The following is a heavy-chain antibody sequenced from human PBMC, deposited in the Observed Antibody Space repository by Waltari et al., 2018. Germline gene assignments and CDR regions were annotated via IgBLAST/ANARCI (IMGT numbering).Heavy chain of an antibody. V-gene: IGHV3-74*01. CDR3: ATWKFCTGGSCYGWGY. J-gene: IGHJ4*02. Sequence: EVQLVESGGGLVQPGGSLRLSCAASGFTFSTYWIHWVRQGPAKGLVWVSRIKADGRSTGYADSVRGRFTIWRDNAKNTVYLQMNSLRADDSALYYCATWKFCTGGSCYGWGYWGQGTLVTVSS. D-gene: IGHD2-15*01. CDR2: IKADGRST. CDR1: GFTFSTYW.